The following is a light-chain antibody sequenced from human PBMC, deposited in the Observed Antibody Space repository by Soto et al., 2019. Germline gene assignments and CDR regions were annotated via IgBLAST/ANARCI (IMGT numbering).Light chain of an antibody. J-gene: IGKJ1*01. CDR1: QRVSSRF. CDR2: GTS. CDR3: QQFGYSLWT. Sequence: VLTQSPDTLSLSPGERATLSCRASQRVSSRFFAWYQQKPAQAPRLLIYGTSTRAAGIPGRFSGAGSGTYFTLTISMLEHEDVAVYYCQQFGYSLWTFGQGTKVEI. V-gene: IGKV3-20*01.